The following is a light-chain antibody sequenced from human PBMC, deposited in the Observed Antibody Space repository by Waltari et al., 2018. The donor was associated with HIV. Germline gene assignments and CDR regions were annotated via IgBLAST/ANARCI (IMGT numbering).Light chain of an antibody. Sequence: DIVLTKSPATLSLSPGARATLSCGASQSVSSSYLAWYQQKPGLAPRLLIYDASSRATGIPDRFSGSGSGTDFTLTISRLEPEDFAVYYCQQYGSAPRTFGQGTKVEIK. CDR2: DAS. J-gene: IGKJ1*01. V-gene: IGKV3D-20*01. CDR1: QSVSSSY. CDR3: QQYGSAPRT.